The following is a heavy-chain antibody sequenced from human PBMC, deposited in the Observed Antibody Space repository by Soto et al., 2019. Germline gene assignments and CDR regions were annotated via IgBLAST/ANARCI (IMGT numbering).Heavy chain of an antibody. J-gene: IGHJ4*02. CDR2: IDTDGGGT. CDR3: ATVFDV. V-gene: IGHV3-74*01. D-gene: IGHD4-17*01. CDR1: AFPFRSHR. Sequence: PGGSLRLSCAATAFPFRSHRIHWVRQAPGKGLEWVSRIDTDGGGTSYAESVKGRFTISTDNAENTVYLQMNGLRVEDTAVYYCATVFDVWGQGTLVTVSS.